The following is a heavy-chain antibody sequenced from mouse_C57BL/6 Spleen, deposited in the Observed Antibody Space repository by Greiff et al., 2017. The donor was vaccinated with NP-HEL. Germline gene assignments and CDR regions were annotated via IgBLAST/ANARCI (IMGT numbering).Heavy chain of an antibody. CDR2: ISSGGDYI. Sequence: DVMLVESGEGLVKPGGSLKLSCAASGFTFSSYAMSWVRQTPEKRLEWVAYISSGGDYIYYADTVKGRFTISRDNARNTLYLQMSSLKSEDTAMYYCTRDRGYAVCWGQGTLVTVSA. V-gene: IGHV5-9-1*02. J-gene: IGHJ3*01. CDR1: GFTFSSYA. D-gene: IGHD3-1*01. CDR3: TRDRGYAVC.